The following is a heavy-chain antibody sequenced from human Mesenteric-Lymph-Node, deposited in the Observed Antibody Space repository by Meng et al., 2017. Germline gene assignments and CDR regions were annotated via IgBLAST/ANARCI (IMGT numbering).Heavy chain of an antibody. Sequence: LRLSCTVSGGSISGHYWSWIRQLPGKALEWLAHIFSNDEKSYSTSLKSRLTISKDTSKSQVVLTMTNMDPVDTATYYCARSSSWSYYYYYYGMDVWGQGTTVTVSS. CDR2: IFSNDEK. D-gene: IGHD6-13*01. CDR3: ARSSSWSYYYYYYGMDV. CDR1: GGSISGHYW. V-gene: IGHV2-26*01. J-gene: IGHJ6*02.